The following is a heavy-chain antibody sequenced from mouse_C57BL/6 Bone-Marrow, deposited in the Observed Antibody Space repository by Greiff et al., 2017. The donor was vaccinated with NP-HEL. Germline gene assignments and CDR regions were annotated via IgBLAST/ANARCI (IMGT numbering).Heavy chain of an antibody. CDR1: GYSITSGYY. Sequence: EVQLQESGPGLVKPSQSLSLTCSVTGYSITSGYYWNWIRQLPGNKLEWMGYISYDGSNNYNPSLKNRISITRDTSKNQFFLKLNSVTTEDTATYYCARDGYAMDYWGQGTSVTVSS. V-gene: IGHV3-6*01. CDR3: ARDGYAMDY. J-gene: IGHJ4*01. CDR2: ISYDGSN.